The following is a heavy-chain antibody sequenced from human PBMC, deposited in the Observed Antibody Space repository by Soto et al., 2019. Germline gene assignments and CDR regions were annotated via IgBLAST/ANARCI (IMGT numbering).Heavy chain of an antibody. J-gene: IGHJ4*02. CDR2: IHYSGST. D-gene: IGHD3-22*01. Sequence: TSETLSLTCTVSGGSISSGGYYWSWIRQHPGKGLEWIGNIHYSGSTYYDSSLKSRVTISVDTSKNQFSLKLSSVTAADTAVYYCASQHYYDSSGYYVVYWGQGTLVTVSS. CDR1: GGSISSGGYY. V-gene: IGHV4-39*01. CDR3: ASQHYYDSSGYYVVY.